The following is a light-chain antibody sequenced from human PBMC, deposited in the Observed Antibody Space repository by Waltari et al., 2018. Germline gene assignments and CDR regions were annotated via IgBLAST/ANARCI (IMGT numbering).Light chain of an antibody. Sequence: EIVLTQSPGTASLYPGERVTLSCRASQRVGSSSLAWYQQKPGQAPRLVIYRASRRATGIPDRFSGSGSGTDFSLTISRLEPEDFAVYFCQQHGTLPATFGQGTKVEIK. CDR2: RAS. CDR1: QRVGSSS. V-gene: IGKV3-20*01. CDR3: QQHGTLPAT. J-gene: IGKJ1*01.